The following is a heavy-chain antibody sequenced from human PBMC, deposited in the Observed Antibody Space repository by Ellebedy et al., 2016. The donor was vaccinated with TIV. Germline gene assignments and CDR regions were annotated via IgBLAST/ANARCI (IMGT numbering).Heavy chain of an antibody. CDR2: IYWDDDK. CDR3: AHSTYDSSGYYLKLRTFDY. J-gene: IGHJ4*02. Sequence: SGPTLVXPTQTLTLTCTFSGFSLSTSGVGVGWIRQPPGKALEWLALIYWDDDKRYSPSLKSRLTITKDTSKNQVVLTMTNMDPVDTATYYCAHSTYDSSGYYLKLRTFDYWGQGTLVTVSS. V-gene: IGHV2-5*02. CDR1: GFSLSTSGVG. D-gene: IGHD3-22*01.